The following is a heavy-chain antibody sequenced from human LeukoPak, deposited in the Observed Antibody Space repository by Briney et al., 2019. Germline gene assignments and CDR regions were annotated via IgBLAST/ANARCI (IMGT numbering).Heavy chain of an antibody. CDR2: ISAYNGNT. CDR3: AGDLFSSSSDY. J-gene: IGHJ4*02. CDR1: GYTFTSYA. Sequence: GASVKVSCKASGYTFTSYAISWVRQAPGQGLEWMGWISAYNGNTNYAQKLQGRVTMTTDTSTSTAYMELRSLISDDTAVYYCAGDLFSSSSDYWGQGTLVTVSS. D-gene: IGHD6-6*01. V-gene: IGHV1-18*01.